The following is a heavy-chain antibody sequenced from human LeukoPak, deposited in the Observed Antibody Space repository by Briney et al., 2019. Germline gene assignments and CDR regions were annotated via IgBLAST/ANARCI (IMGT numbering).Heavy chain of an antibody. CDR1: GGSISSYY. CDR2: IYTSGST. J-gene: IGHJ4*02. CDR3: AGDDFWSGYYAFFDY. D-gene: IGHD3-3*01. Sequence: SETLSLTCTVSGGSISSYYWSWIRQPAGKGLEWIGRIYTSGSTNYNPSLKSRVTMLVTTSKNQFSLKLSSVTAADTAVYYCAGDDFWSGYYAFFDYWGQGTLVTVSS. V-gene: IGHV4-4*07.